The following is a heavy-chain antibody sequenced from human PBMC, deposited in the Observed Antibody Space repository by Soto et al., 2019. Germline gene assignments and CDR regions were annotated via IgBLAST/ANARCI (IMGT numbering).Heavy chain of an antibody. Sequence: SETLSLTCTVSGGSINNYYWSWIRQPPGKGLEWIGYIYYSGGTNYNPSLKSRVTISVDTSKDQFSLKLSSVTAADTAVYYCAREGNLGRWIQPLDSWGQGTLVTVSS. J-gene: IGHJ4*02. CDR1: GGSINNYY. D-gene: IGHD2-2*03. CDR3: AREGNLGRWIQPLDS. V-gene: IGHV4-59*01. CDR2: IYYSGGT.